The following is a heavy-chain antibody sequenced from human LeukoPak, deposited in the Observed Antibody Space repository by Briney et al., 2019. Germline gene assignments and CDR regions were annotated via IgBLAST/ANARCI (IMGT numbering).Heavy chain of an antibody. CDR3: ARELYGDYDAYYYYGMDV. J-gene: IGHJ6*02. CDR1: GDSITGYY. CDR2: IYHSGST. V-gene: IGHV4-38-2*02. Sequence: SETLSLTCTVSGDSITGYYWGWIRQPPGKGLEWIGSIYHSGSTYYNPSLKSRVTISVDTSKNQFSLKLSSVTAADTAVYYCARELYGDYDAYYYYGMDVWGQGTTVTVSS. D-gene: IGHD4-17*01.